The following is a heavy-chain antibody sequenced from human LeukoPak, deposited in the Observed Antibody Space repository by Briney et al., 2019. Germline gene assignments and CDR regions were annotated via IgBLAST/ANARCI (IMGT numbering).Heavy chain of an antibody. Sequence: GGSLRLSCAASAFTFSSYDMHCVRQATGKCLEWVSAIGTAGDTYYPGSVNGRFTISRENAKNSLYLQMNSLRAEDTAVYYCAKVGLTVTTILDYFDYWGQGTLVSVSS. D-gene: IGHD4-11*01. CDR1: AFTFSSYD. J-gene: IGHJ4*02. CDR3: AKVGLTVTTILDYFDY. CDR2: IGTAGDT. V-gene: IGHV3-13*01.